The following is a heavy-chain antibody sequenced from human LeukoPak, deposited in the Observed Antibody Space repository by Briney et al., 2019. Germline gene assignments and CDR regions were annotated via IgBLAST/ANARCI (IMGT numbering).Heavy chain of an antibody. V-gene: IGHV3-30-3*01. D-gene: IGHD5-24*01. CDR3: ARDRGRDGYLGTYYYYGMDV. J-gene: IGHJ6*02. CDR1: GFTFSSYA. Sequence: PGGSLRLSCAASGFTFSSYAMHWVRQAPGKGLGWVAVISYDGSNKYYADSVKGRFTISRDNSKNTLYLQMNSLRAEDTAVYYCARDRGRDGYLGTYYYYGMDVWGQGTTVTVSS. CDR2: ISYDGSNK.